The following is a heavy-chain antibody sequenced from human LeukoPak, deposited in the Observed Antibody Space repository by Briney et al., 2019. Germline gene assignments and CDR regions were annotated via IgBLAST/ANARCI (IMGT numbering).Heavy chain of an antibody. J-gene: IGHJ4*02. D-gene: IGHD1-26*01. CDR2: INPNSGGT. CDR1: GYTFTGYY. Sequence: ASVKVSCKASGYTFTGYYMHWVRQAPGQGLEWMGRINPNSGGTNYAQKFQGRVTMTRDTSISTAYMELSRLRSDDTAVYYCVSRYSGSYLAGQTRDYWGQGTLVTVSS. CDR3: VSRYSGSYLAGQTRDY. V-gene: IGHV1-2*06.